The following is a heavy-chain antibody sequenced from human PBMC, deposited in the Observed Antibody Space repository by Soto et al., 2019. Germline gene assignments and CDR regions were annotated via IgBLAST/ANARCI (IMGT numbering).Heavy chain of an antibody. CDR3: AIQFRYSGYDTIDY. J-gene: IGHJ4*02. Sequence: SETLSLTCTVSGGSISSSSYYWGWIRQPPGKGLEWIGSIYYSGSTYYDPSLKSRVTITVDTSKNQFSLKLSSVTAADTAVYYCAIQFRYSGYDTIDYWGQGTLVTVSS. D-gene: IGHD5-12*01. V-gene: IGHV4-39*01. CDR1: GGSISSSSYY. CDR2: IYYSGST.